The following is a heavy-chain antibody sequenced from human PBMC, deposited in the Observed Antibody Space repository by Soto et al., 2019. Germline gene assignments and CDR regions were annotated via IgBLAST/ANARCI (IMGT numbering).Heavy chain of an antibody. D-gene: IGHD6-13*01. CDR3: ARVYRVYSSSPSGYNWFDP. V-gene: IGHV1-69*06. CDR1: GGTFSSYA. J-gene: IGHJ5*02. Sequence: RASVKVSCKASGGTFSSYAISWVRQAPGQGLEWMGGIIPIFGTANYAQKFQGRVTITADKSTSTAYMELSSLRSEDTAVYYCARVYRVYSSSPSGYNWFDPWGQGTLVTVSS. CDR2: IIPIFGTA.